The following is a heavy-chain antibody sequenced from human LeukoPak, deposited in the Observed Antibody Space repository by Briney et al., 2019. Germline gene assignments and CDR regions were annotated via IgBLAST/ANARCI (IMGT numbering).Heavy chain of an antibody. CDR2: ISGRGGST. Sequence: GGSLRLSCAASGFTFSSYAMSWVRQAPGKGLEWVSAISGRGGSTYHADSVKGRFTISRDNSQNTLYLQMNSLRADDTAVYYCAKVRRELTLTHFDYWGQGTLVTVSS. V-gene: IGHV3-23*01. CDR3: AKVRRELTLTHFDY. CDR1: GFTFSSYA. D-gene: IGHD2-15*01. J-gene: IGHJ4*02.